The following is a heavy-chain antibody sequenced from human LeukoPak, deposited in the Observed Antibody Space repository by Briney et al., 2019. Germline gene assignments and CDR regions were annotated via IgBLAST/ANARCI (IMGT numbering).Heavy chain of an antibody. Sequence: GGSLRLSCAASGFTFSSFDVHWVRQPTGQGLEWVSTIGTASDTYYPGSVGGRFTLSRDNAKNSLYLQMNSLTAGDTAVYYCARGPPRGKYYYMDVWGKGTTVTVSS. J-gene: IGHJ6*03. CDR1: GFTFSSFD. D-gene: IGHD1-1*01. CDR2: IGTASDT. V-gene: IGHV3-13*01. CDR3: ARGPPRGKYYYMDV.